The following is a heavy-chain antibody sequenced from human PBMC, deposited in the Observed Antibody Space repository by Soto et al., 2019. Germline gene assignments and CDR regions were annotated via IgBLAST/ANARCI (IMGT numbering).Heavy chain of an antibody. CDR3: AKDAAPWNQGYYGMDV. CDR1: GFTFSSYG. CDR2: ISYDGSNK. J-gene: IGHJ6*02. Sequence: PGGSLRLSCAASGFTFSSYGMHWVRQAPGKGLEWVAVISYDGSNKYYADSVKGRFTISRDNSKNTLYLQMNSLRAEDTAVYYCAKDAAPWNQGYYGMDVWGQGTTVTVSS. D-gene: IGHD1-1*01. V-gene: IGHV3-30*18.